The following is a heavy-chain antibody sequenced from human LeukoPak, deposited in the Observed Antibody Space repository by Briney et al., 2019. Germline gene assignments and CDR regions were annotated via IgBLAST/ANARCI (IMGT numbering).Heavy chain of an antibody. CDR1: GGSISSGSYY. Sequence: PSQTLSLTCTVSGGSISSGSYYWSWIRQPAGKGLEWTGRIYTSGSTNYNPSLKSRVTISVDTSKNQFSLKLSSVTAADTAVYYCARDRPDYSGSYYFDYWGQGTLVTVSS. V-gene: IGHV4-61*02. CDR3: ARDRPDYSGSYYFDY. CDR2: IYTSGST. D-gene: IGHD1-26*01. J-gene: IGHJ4*02.